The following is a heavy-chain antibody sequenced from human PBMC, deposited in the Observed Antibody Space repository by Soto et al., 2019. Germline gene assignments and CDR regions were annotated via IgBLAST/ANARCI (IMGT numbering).Heavy chain of an antibody. CDR3: AHRVLRTVFGLVTTTAIYFDF. V-gene: IGHV2-5*02. CDR1: GFSLTTRGVG. Sequence: QITLNESGPTLVKPTQTLTLTCTFSGFSLTTRGVGVGWIRQSPGKAPEWLALIYWVADKRYSPSLKSRLTITKDTSKNQVVLTMANLDPADTATYYCAHRVLRTVFGLVTTTAIYFDFWGQGTPVAVSS. CDR2: IYWVADK. D-gene: IGHD3-3*01. J-gene: IGHJ4*02.